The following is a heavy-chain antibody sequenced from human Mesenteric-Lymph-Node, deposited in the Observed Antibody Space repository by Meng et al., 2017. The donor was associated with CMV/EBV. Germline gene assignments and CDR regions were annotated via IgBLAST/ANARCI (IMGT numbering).Heavy chain of an antibody. Sequence: SETLSLTCTVSGGSISVSSHYWGWIRQPPGKGLEWIGSIYYSGDTYYNPSLNSRVTLSLDTSKNQFSLKLSSVTAADTAVYYCARDLRYYHGSGRMSPSSDYWGQGTLVTVSS. V-gene: IGHV4-39*07. CDR3: ARDLRYYHGSGRMSPSSDY. D-gene: IGHD3-10*01. CDR1: GGSISVSSHY. J-gene: IGHJ4*02. CDR2: IYYSGDT.